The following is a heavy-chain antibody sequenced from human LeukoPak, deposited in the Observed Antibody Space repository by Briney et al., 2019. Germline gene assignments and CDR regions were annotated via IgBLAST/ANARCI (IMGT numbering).Heavy chain of an antibody. Sequence: SETLSLTCTVSGGSISSYYWSWIRQHPGKGLEWIGYIYYSGSTFYNPSLKSRVTISVDTSKNQFSLKLSSVTAADTAVYYCARVEGYYYGMDVWGQGTTVTVSS. J-gene: IGHJ6*02. CDR3: ARVEGYYYGMDV. D-gene: IGHD5-24*01. CDR2: IYYSGST. CDR1: GGSISSYY. V-gene: IGHV4-59*06.